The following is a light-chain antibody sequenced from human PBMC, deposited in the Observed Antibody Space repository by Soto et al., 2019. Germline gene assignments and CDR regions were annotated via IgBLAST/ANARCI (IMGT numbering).Light chain of an antibody. J-gene: IGKJ1*01. Sequence: MTQSPASLSVSPGERATLSCRASQSVSSNLAWYQQKPGQAPRLLIYGASIRATGIPARFSGSGSGTEFTLPISSLHSEDFAVYYCQQYNNWPPWTFGQGTKVEIK. V-gene: IGKV3D-15*01. CDR2: GAS. CDR1: QSVSSN. CDR3: QQYNNWPPWT.